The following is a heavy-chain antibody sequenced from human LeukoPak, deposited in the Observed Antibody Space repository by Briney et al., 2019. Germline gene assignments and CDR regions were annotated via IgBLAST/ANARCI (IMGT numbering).Heavy chain of an antibody. J-gene: IGHJ4*02. CDR3: ARRIGSGLDY. CDR2: IYSSGST. D-gene: IGHD6-19*01. V-gene: IGHV4-59*08. Sequence: PETLSLTCSVSGGSLSNYYWTWIRQPPGKGLEWIGYIYSSGSTNYNPSLKSRVNISIDTSENQFSLKLSSVTAADTAVYYCARRIGSGLDYWGQGTLVTVSS. CDR1: GGSLSNYY.